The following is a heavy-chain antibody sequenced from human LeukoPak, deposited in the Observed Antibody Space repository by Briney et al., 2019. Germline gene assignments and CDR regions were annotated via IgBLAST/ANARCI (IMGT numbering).Heavy chain of an antibody. J-gene: IGHJ5*02. D-gene: IGHD2-2*02. CDR2: IYYSGST. CDR3: ARAVHCSSTSCYMGLDWFDP. Sequence: PSETLSLTCTVSGGSISSGDYCWSWIRQPPGKGLEWIGYIYYSGSTYYNPSLKSRVTISVDTSKNQFSLKLSSVTAADTAVYYCARAVHCSSTSCYMGLDWFDPWGQGTLVTVSS. V-gene: IGHV4-30-4*01. CDR1: GGSISSGDYC.